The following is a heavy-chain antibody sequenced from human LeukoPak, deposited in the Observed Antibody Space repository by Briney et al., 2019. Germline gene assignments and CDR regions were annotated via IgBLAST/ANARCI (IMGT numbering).Heavy chain of an antibody. V-gene: IGHV3-30*03. CDR1: GFTFSSYG. J-gene: IGHJ4*02. CDR2: ISYDGSNK. D-gene: IGHD4-17*01. CDR3: ARTPQNYGDYAFGY. Sequence: GGSLRLSCAASGFTFSSYGMHWVRQAPGKGLEWVAVISYDGSNKYYADSVKGRFTISRDNSKNTLYLQMNSLRAEDTAVYYCARTPQNYGDYAFGYWGQGTLVTVSS.